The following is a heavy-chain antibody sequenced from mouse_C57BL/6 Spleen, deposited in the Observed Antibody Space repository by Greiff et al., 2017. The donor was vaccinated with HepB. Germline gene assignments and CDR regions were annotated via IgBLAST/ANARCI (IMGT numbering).Heavy chain of an antibody. CDR3: ARVYYDYDEDWYFDV. J-gene: IGHJ1*03. CDR1: GFTFSDYY. V-gene: IGHV5-16*01. Sequence: EVKVVESEGGLVQPGSSMKLSCTASGFTFSDYYMAWVRQVPEKGLEWVANINYDGSSTYYLDSLKSRFIISRDNAKNILYLQMSSLKSEDTATYYCARVYYDYDEDWYFDVWGTGTTVTVSS. CDR2: INYDGSST. D-gene: IGHD2-4*01.